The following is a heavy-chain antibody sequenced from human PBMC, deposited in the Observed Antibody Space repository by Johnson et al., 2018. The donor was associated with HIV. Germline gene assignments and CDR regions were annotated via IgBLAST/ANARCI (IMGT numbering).Heavy chain of an antibody. V-gene: IGHV3-30*03. J-gene: IGHJ3*02. CDR3: ARWGNLGVFDI. CDR2: ISYDGSNK. Sequence: QVQLVESGGGLVQPGGSLRLSCAASGFTFSSYGMHWVRQAPGKGLEWVAVISYDGSNKYYADSVKGRFTISRDNSKNTLYLQMNSLRAEDTAVFYCARWGNLGVFDIWGQGTMVTVSS. CDR1: GFTFSSYG. D-gene: IGHD4-23*01.